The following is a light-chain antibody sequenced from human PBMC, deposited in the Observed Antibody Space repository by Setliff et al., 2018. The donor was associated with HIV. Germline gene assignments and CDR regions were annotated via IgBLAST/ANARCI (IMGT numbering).Light chain of an antibody. CDR3: SSYAAGHNLV. CDR1: SSDVGGYNL. V-gene: IGLV2-8*01. J-gene: IGLJ2*01. CDR2: EVS. Sequence: QSALAQPPSASGSPGQSVTISCTGTSSDVGGYNLVSWYQQYPGKVPKLVIFEVSKRPSGVPDRFSGSKSGNTASLTVSGLQAADEADYYFSSYAAGHNLVFGGGTK.